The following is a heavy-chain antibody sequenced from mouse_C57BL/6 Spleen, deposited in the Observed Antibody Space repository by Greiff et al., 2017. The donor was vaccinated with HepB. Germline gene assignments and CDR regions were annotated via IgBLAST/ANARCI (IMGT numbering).Heavy chain of an antibody. V-gene: IGHV1-54*01. J-gene: IGHJ2*01. Sequence: QVQLQQSGAELVRPGTSVKVSCKASGYAFTNYLIEWVKQRPGQGLEWIGVINPGSGGTNYNEKFKGKATLTADKSSSTAYMQLSSLTSEDSAVYFCARQDGSSFYFDYWGQSTTLTVSS. CDR1: GYAFTNYL. CDR2: INPGSGGT. CDR3: ARQDGSSFYFDY. D-gene: IGHD1-1*01.